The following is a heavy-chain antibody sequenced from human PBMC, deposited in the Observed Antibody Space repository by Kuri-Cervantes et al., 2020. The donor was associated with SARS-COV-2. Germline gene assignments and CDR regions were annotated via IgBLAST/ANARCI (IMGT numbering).Heavy chain of an antibody. Sequence: SETLSLTCAVYGGSFSGYYWSWIRQPPGKGLEWIGEINHSGSTNYNPSLKSRVNVSVDTSKNQFSLKLSSVNAADTAVYYCASPPMEQQVEGGLEYFQHWGQGTLVTVSS. V-gene: IGHV4-34*01. D-gene: IGHD6-13*01. J-gene: IGHJ1*01. CDR3: ASPPMEQQVEGGLEYFQH. CDR2: INHSGST. CDR1: GGSFSGYY.